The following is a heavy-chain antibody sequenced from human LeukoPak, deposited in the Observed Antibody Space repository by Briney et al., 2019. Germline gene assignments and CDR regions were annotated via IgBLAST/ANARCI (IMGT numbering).Heavy chain of an antibody. D-gene: IGHD4-17*01. CDR2: ISYDGSNK. CDR1: GFTFSSYA. J-gene: IGHJ6*02. Sequence: GGSLRLSCAASGFTFSSYAMHWVRQAPGKGLEWVAVISYDGSNKYYADSVKGRFTISRDNSKNTLYLQMNSLRAEDTAVYYCARANAYGDYADYYYYGMDVWGQGTTVTVSS. CDR3: ARANAYGDYADYYYYGMDV. V-gene: IGHV3-30*04.